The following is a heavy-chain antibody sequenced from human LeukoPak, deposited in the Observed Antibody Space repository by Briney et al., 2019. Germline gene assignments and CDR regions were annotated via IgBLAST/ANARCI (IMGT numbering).Heavy chain of an antibody. J-gene: IGHJ4*02. Sequence: GGSLRLSCAASGFTFSNAWMSWVRQAPGKGLEWVGRIKSKTDGGTTDYAAPVKGRFTISRDDSKNTLYLQMNSLKTEDTAVYYCTTLSYAYYDILTGYYRLGDYWGQGTLVTVSS. CDR1: GFTFSNAW. V-gene: IGHV3-15*01. D-gene: IGHD3-9*01. CDR3: TTLSYAYYDILTGYYRLGDY. CDR2: IKSKTDGGTT.